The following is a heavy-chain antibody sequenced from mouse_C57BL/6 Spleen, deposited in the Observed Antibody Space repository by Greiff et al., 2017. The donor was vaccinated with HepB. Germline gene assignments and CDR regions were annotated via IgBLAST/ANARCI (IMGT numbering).Heavy chain of an antibody. Sequence: ESGPGLVKPSQSLSLTCSVTGYSITSGYYWNWIRQFPGNKLEWMGYISYDGSNNYNPSLKNRISITRDTSKNQFFLKLNSVTTEDTATYYCARAGSSYDYAMDYWGQGTSVTVSS. J-gene: IGHJ4*01. CDR1: GYSITSGYY. D-gene: IGHD1-1*01. V-gene: IGHV3-6*01. CDR3: ARAGSSYDYAMDY. CDR2: ISYDGSN.